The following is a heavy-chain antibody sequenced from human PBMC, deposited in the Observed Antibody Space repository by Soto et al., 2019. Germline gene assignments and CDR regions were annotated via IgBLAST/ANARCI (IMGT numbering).Heavy chain of an antibody. CDR2: IDPSDSYT. Sequence: TGESLKISCKGSGYSFTSYWISWVRQMPGKGLEWMGRIDPSDSYTNYSPSFQGHVTISADKSISTAYLQWSSLKASDTAMYYCAITVVVTAYYFDYWGQGTLVTVSS. CDR3: AITVVVTAYYFDY. J-gene: IGHJ4*02. CDR1: GYSFTSYW. V-gene: IGHV5-10-1*01. D-gene: IGHD2-21*02.